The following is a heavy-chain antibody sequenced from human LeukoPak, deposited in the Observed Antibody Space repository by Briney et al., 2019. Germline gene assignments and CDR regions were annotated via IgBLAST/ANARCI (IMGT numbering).Heavy chain of an antibody. CDR2: IYPGDSDT. Sequence: GESLKISCKGSGYSFTSYWLGLVRQMPGKGLEWVGIIYPGDSDTRYSPSFQGQVTISADKSISTAYLQWSSLKASDTAMYYCAGGYYDILAGYRTEDDYWGQGTLVTVSS. J-gene: IGHJ4*02. D-gene: IGHD3-9*01. CDR3: AGGYYDILAGYRTEDDY. CDR1: GYSFTSYW. V-gene: IGHV5-51*01.